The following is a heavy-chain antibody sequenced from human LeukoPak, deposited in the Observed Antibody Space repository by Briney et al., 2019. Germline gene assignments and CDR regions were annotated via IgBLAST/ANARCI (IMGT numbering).Heavy chain of an antibody. V-gene: IGHV3-33*01. D-gene: IGHD4-23*01. CDR1: GYSLSNYG. CDR2: IWYDGGNK. J-gene: IGHJ6*02. Sequence: PGRSLRLSCAASGYSLSNYGMHWVRQAPGKGLEWVAVIWYDGGNKYYGDSVKGRFTISRDNSKNTLYLQMNSLRAEDTAVYYCARERAVATYYYYYGMDVWGQGTTVTVSS. CDR3: ARERAVATYYYYYGMDV.